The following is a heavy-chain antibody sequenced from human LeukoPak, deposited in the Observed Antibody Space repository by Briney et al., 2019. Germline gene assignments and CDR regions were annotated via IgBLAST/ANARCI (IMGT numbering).Heavy chain of an antibody. V-gene: IGHV3-23*01. CDR2: ISGSGGST. Sequence: GGSLRLSCAASGFTFSSYAMSWGRQAPGKGLEWVSAISGSGGSTYYADSVKGRFTISRDNSKNTLYLQMNSLRAEDTAVYYCAKHDGITGTRGYFDYWGQGTLVTVSS. CDR3: AKHDGITGTRGYFDY. J-gene: IGHJ4*02. D-gene: IGHD1-20*01. CDR1: GFTFSSYA.